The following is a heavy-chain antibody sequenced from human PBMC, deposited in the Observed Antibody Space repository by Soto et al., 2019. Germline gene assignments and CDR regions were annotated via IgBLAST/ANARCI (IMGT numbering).Heavy chain of an antibody. CDR1: GGTVASSHW. CDR2: VYHTGDT. V-gene: IGHV4-4*02. J-gene: IGHJ5*02. Sequence: SETLSLTCGVSGGTVASSHWWSWVRQSPGRGLEWIGNVYHTGDTNFNPPLQSRVTFSVDKSNNQFSLRLTSVTAADTAVYFCAREIVTAGGNNYFDPWGPGTLVTVSS. D-gene: IGHD2-21*02. CDR3: AREIVTAGGNNYFDP.